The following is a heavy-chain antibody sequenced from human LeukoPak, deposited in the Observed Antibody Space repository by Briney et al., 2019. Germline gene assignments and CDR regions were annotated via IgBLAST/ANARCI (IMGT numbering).Heavy chain of an antibody. J-gene: IGHJ5*02. CDR2: ISSTASSI. D-gene: IGHD4-23*01. CDR1: EFTFSSYS. Sequence: PGGSLRLSCAASEFTFSSYSMSWVRQAPGKGLEWVSYISSTASSIYYADSVKGRFTISRDNAKNSLYSQMNSLRAEDTAVYYCARDVTYHGGDWFDPWGQGTLVTVSS. V-gene: IGHV3-48*04. CDR3: ARDVTYHGGDWFDP.